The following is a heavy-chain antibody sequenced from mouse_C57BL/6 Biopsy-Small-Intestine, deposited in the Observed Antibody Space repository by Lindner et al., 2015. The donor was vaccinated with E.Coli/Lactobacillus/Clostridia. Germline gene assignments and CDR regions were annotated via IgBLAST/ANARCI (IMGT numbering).Heavy chain of an antibody. CDR2: INPNNGDT. J-gene: IGHJ2*01. V-gene: IGHV1-22*01. CDR1: GYTFTDYH. Sequence: VQLQESGPELVKPGASVKMSCKASGYTFTDYHMHWVKQIHGESLEWIGYINPNNGDTSNNQKFKGKATLTVNKSSSTAYMELRSLTSEDSAVYYCARAPYYFDYWGQGTTLTVSS. CDR3: ARAPYYFDY.